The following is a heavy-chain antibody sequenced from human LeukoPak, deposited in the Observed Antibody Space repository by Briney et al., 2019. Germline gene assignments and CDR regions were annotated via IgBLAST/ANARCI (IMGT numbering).Heavy chain of an antibody. D-gene: IGHD6-19*01. J-gene: IGHJ4*02. CDR1: GYTFTSYG. CDR2: ISAYNGNT. Sequence: ASVKVSCKASGYTFTSYGISWVRQAPGQGLEWMGWISAYNGNTNYAQKLQGRVTMTTDTYTSTDYMELRSLRSDDTAVYYCAREREGIAVAGTFDYWGQGTLVTVSS. V-gene: IGHV1-18*01. CDR3: AREREGIAVAGTFDY.